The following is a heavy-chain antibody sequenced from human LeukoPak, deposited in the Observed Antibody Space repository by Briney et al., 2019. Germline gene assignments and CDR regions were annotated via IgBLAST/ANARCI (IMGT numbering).Heavy chain of an antibody. J-gene: IGHJ3*02. CDR3: ARDLGTTRWVVTAGDAFDI. D-gene: IGHD2-21*02. Sequence: KPSQTLSLTCAVSGGSISSGGYSWSWIRQPPGKGLEWIGYIYHSGSTYYNPSLKSRVTISVDTSKNQFSLKLSSVTAADTAVYYCARDLGTTRWVVTAGDAFDIWGQGTMVTVSS. CDR2: IYHSGST. CDR1: GGSISSGGYS. V-gene: IGHV4-30-2*05.